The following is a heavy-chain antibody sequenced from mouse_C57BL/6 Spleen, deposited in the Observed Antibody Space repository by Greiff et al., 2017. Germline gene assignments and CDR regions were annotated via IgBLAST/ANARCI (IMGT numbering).Heavy chain of an antibody. CDR1: GFTFSSYA. CDR2: ISDGGSYT. Sequence: EVQGVESGGGLVKPGGSLKLSCAASGFTFSSYAMSWVRQTPEKRLEWVATISDGGSYTYYPDNVKGRFTISRDNAKNNLYLQMSHLKSEDTAMYYCARGLAGSRGDYFDYWGQGTTLTVSS. J-gene: IGHJ2*01. V-gene: IGHV5-4*01. D-gene: IGHD6-1*01. CDR3: ARGLAGSRGDYFDY.